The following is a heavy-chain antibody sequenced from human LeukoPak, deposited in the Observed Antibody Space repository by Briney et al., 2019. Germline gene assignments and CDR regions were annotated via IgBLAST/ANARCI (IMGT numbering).Heavy chain of an antibody. CDR2: IYYSGST. D-gene: IGHD2-15*01. CDR1: GGSISSGDYY. V-gene: IGHV4-30-4*01. J-gene: IGHJ4*02. Sequence: SETLSLTCTVSGGSISSGDYYWGWIRQPPGKGLEWIGYIYYSGSTYYNPSLKSRVTISVDTSKNQFSLKLSSVTAADTAVYYCARESAGLDCSGGSCYSGLAYWGQGTLVTVSS. CDR3: ARESAGLDCSGGSCYSGLAY.